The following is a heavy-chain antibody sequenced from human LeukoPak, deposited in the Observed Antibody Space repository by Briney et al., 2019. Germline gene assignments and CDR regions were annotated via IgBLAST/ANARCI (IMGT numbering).Heavy chain of an antibody. D-gene: IGHD6-13*01. CDR2: ISSNGGST. V-gene: IGHV3-64D*06. J-gene: IGHJ4*02. Sequence: GGSLRLSCSASGVTFSNYAMHWVRQAPGKGLEYVSAISSNGGSTYYADSVKGRFSISRDNSKNTLYLQMSSLRPEDTAVYYCVKYSSTWLSPGDYWGQGTRVSVSS. CDR1: GVTFSNYA. CDR3: VKYSSTWLSPGDY.